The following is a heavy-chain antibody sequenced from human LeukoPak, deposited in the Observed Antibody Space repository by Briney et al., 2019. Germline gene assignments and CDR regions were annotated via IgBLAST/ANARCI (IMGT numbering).Heavy chain of an antibody. J-gene: IGHJ3*02. D-gene: IGHD1-14*01. CDR1: GFTFSDYW. CDR2: IKQDGTEE. V-gene: IGHV3-7*04. CDR3: ARASIIPELLRDSFDI. Sequence: GGSLRLSCAVSGFTFSDYWMSWVRQGPGKGLQWVPNIKQDGTEEYYVGSMRGRFSISRNNAKKALSLQMNSLRAEDTDIYYCARASIIPELLRDSFDIWGQGTMVTVSS.